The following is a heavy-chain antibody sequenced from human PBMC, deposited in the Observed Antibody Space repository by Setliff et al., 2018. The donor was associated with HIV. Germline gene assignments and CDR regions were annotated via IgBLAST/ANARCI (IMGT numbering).Heavy chain of an antibody. CDR1: GDSISSYY. Sequence: SETLSLTCTVSGDSISSYYWNWVRQPPGKALEWIGYIYYGSTHYNPSFEGRVTISVDTSKNQFSLKLRSVTAADTAMYYCARRRCSAASCPDNSWNWLDPWGQGTLVTVSS. V-gene: IGHV4-59*08. J-gene: IGHJ5*02. CDR2: IYYGST. D-gene: IGHD2-15*01. CDR3: ARRRCSAASCPDNSWNWLDP.